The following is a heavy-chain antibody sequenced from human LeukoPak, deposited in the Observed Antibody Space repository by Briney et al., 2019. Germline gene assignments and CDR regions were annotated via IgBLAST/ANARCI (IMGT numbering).Heavy chain of an antibody. J-gene: IGHJ4*02. D-gene: IGHD3-22*01. Sequence: GGSLRLSCAVSGITLSNYGMSWVRQAPGKGLGWVAGISDSGGRTKYADSVKGRFTISRDNSKNTLYLQMNSLRAEDTAVYFCAKRGVVIRVILVGFHKEAYYYDSWGQGALVTVSS. CDR3: AKRGVVIRVILVGFHKEAYYYDS. CDR2: ISDSGGRT. CDR1: GITLSNYG. V-gene: IGHV3-23*01.